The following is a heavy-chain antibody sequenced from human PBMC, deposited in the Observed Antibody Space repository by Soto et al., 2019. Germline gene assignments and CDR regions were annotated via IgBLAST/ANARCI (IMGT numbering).Heavy chain of an antibody. D-gene: IGHD3-10*01. J-gene: IGHJ6*02. V-gene: IGHV1-3*01. CDR3: ARDRGGRVPGASFYFSGMDV. CDR2: INGGNGRT. CDR1: GYTFSDYP. Sequence: ASVKVSCKASGYTFSDYPIHWVRQVPGQRLEWMGCINGGNGRTRYSQNFQGRVTFTRDTSANTAYMEVASLRFGDTAVYYRARDRGGRVPGASFYFSGMDVWGQGSTVTVSS.